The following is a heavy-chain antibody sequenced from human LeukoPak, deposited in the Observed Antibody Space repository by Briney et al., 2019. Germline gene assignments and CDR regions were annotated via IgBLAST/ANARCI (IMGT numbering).Heavy chain of an antibody. CDR3: ARTTYYDFWSGFLDP. Sequence: SETLSLTCTVSGGSISSYYWSWIRQPPGKGLECIGYIYYSGSTNYNPSLKSRVTMSVDTSKNQFSLKLSSVTAADTAVYYCARTTYYDFWSGFLDPWGQGTLVTVSS. V-gene: IGHV4-59*12. D-gene: IGHD3-3*01. CDR2: IYYSGST. CDR1: GGSISSYY. J-gene: IGHJ5*02.